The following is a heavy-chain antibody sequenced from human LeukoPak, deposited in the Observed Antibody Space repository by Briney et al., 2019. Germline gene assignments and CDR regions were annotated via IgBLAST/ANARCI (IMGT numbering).Heavy chain of an antibody. CDR2: LSYDGNNK. V-gene: IGHV3-30-3*01. J-gene: IGHJ4*02. CDR1: GFTFSDYA. D-gene: IGHD6-25*01. CDR3: AKVAGATSNKYCFDY. Sequence: GGSLRLSCAASGFTFSDYAMHWVRQAPGKGLDWVAFLSYDGNNKYYADSVKGRFTISRDNSKITLSLQMNSLRAEDTAVYYCAKVAGATSNKYCFDYWGQGTLVTVSS.